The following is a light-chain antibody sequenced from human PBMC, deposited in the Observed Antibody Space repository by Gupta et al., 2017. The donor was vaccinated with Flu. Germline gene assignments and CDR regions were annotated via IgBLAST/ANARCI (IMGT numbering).Light chain of an antibody. CDR3: SAYAGTNNFEV. V-gene: IGLV2-8*01. CDR1: NRDVGTYNC. J-gene: IGLJ3*02. CDR2: EVN. Sequence: TISCTGTNRDVGTYNCVSWYQQHPGKAPKLMIYEVNKRPSGVPDRFSGSKSGNTASLTVSGLQAEDGADYYCSAYAGTNNFEVFGGGTKLTVV.